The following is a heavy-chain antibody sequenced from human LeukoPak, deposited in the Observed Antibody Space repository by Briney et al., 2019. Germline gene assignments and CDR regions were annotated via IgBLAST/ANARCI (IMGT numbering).Heavy chain of an antibody. CDR3: ARLWYSSGWYSAFDI. CDR1: GGSISSRNYY. Sequence: PSETLSLTCTVSGGSISSRNYYWGWIRDPPGKGLEGIGSIYYSGTTYYHPSLKSRVPISVDTSQNQFSLRLSAVTAADTVVYYCARLWYSSGWYSAFDIWGQGTMVTVSS. CDR2: IYYSGTT. J-gene: IGHJ3*02. D-gene: IGHD6-19*01. V-gene: IGHV4-39*01.